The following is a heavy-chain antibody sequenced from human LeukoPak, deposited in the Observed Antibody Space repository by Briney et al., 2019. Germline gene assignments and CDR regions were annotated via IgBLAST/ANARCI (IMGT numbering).Heavy chain of an antibody. D-gene: IGHD2-15*01. CDR3: ARGLGYCSGGSCYMPDY. Sequence: SVKVSCKASGYTFTSYGISWVRQAPGQGLEWMGGIIPIFGTANYAQKFQGRVTITADESTSTAYMELSSLRSEDTAVYYCARGLGYCSGGSCYMPDYWGQGTLVTVSS. J-gene: IGHJ4*02. CDR2: IIPIFGTA. V-gene: IGHV1-69*13. CDR1: GYTFTSYG.